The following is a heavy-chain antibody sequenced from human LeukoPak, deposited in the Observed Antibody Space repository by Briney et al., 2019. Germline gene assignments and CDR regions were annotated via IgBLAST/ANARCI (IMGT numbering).Heavy chain of an antibody. V-gene: IGHV4-39*02. D-gene: IGHD1-26*01. J-gene: IGHJ4*02. CDR1: GGSISSSNYY. CDR3: ARLVGVTDYFDC. CDR2: ISYSGRT. Sequence: SETLSLTCTVSGGSISSSNYYWGWIRQSPGEGLEWIGSISYSGRTHYNPSLKSRVSISVDTSNNHFSLKLASVTAADTSVFYCARLVGVTDYFDCWGQGTLVTVSS.